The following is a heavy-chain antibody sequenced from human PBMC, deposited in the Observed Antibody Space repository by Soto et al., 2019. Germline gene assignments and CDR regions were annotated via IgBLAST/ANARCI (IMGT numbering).Heavy chain of an antibody. CDR1: GGTFRTSA. CDR3: ARDKDRLQLGGNYYFILDV. D-gene: IGHD1-1*01. Sequence: QVQLVQSGAEVKKLGSSVKVSCKASGGTFRTSAISWVRQAPGQGLEWVGGIMPVFRRPKYAQNFQDRVTITADESTSTAYMELNSLRSDDTAVYYCARDKDRLQLGGNYYFILDVWGPGTAVTVSS. V-gene: IGHV1-69*12. J-gene: IGHJ6*02. CDR2: IMPVFRRP.